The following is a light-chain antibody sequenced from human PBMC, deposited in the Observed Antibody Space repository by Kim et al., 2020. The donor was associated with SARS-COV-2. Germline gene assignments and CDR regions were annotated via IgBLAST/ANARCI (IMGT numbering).Light chain of an antibody. Sequence: KTVTISCTRSSGSIASNYVQWYQQRPGSAPTTVIYEDNQRPSGVPDRFSGSIDSSSNSASLTISGLKTEDEADYYCQSYDSSSRWVFGGGTQLTVL. CDR3: QSYDSSSRWV. V-gene: IGLV6-57*03. J-gene: IGLJ3*02. CDR2: EDN. CDR1: SGSIASNY.